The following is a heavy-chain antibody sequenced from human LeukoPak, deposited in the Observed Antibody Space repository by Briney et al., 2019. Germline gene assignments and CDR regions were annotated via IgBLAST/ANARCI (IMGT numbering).Heavy chain of an antibody. D-gene: IGHD2-15*01. V-gene: IGHV3-21*01. Sequence: GGSLRLSCAASGFTFSSYSMNWVRQAPGKGLEWVSSISSSSSYIYYADSVKGRFTISRDNAKNSLYLQMNSLRAEDTAVYYCASGRLSLQSFHDYWGQGTLVTVSS. CDR3: ASGRLSLQSFHDY. CDR2: ISSSSSYI. CDR1: GFTFSSYS. J-gene: IGHJ4*02.